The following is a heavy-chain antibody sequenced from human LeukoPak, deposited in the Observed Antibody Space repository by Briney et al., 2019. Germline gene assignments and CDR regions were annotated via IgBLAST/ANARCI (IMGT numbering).Heavy chain of an antibody. D-gene: IGHD3-22*01. CDR3: AKRGGFDSSGYYQPPEDY. J-gene: IGHJ4*02. Sequence: GGSLRLSCVASGFPFSDYYMSWIRQAPGKGLEWVSLISGSGLSTYYADSVKGRFTISRDNSENTVYLQMNSLRAEDTAVYYCAKRGGFDSSGYYQPPEDYWGQGTLVSVSS. CDR1: GFPFSDYY. CDR2: ISGSGLST. V-gene: IGHV3-23*01.